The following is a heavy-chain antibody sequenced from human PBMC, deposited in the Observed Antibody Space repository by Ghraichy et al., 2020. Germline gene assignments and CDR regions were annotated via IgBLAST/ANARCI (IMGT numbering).Heavy chain of an antibody. J-gene: IGHJ4*02. CDR2: ISSNGGST. V-gene: IGHV3-64D*06. CDR3: VKGSRIAVAGTPFDY. CDR1: GFTFSSYA. D-gene: IGHD6-19*01. Sequence: GGSPRLSCSASGFTFSSYAMHWVRQAPGKGLEYVSAISSNGGSTYYADSVKGRFTISRDNSKNTLYLQMSSLRAEDTAVYYCVKGSRIAVAGTPFDYWGQGTLVTVSS.